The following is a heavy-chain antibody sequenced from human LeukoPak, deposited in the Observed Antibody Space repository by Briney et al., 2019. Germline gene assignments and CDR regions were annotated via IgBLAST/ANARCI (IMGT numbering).Heavy chain of an antibody. Sequence: GGSLRLSCAASGFTFSSYGMHWVRQAPGKGLEWVAVISYDGSNKYYADSVKGRFTISGDNSKNTLYLQMNSLRAEDTAVYYCAKTPSYSSGWWLDYWGQGTLVTVSS. J-gene: IGHJ4*02. CDR2: ISYDGSNK. D-gene: IGHD6-19*01. CDR1: GFTFSSYG. CDR3: AKTPSYSSGWWLDY. V-gene: IGHV3-30*18.